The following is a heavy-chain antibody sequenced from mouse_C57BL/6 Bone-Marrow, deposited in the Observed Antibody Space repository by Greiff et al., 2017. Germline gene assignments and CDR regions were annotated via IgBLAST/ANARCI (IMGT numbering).Heavy chain of an antibody. V-gene: IGHV1-81*01. CDR3: ARGYYYGSSLTMDY. Sequence: VQLQESGAELATPGASVKLSCKASGYTFTSYGISWVKQRTGQGLEWIGEIYPRSGNTYYNEKFKGKATLTADKSSSTAYMELRSLTSEDSAVYFCARGYYYGSSLTMDYWGQGTSVTVSS. CDR2: IYPRSGNT. CDR1: GYTFTSYG. D-gene: IGHD1-1*01. J-gene: IGHJ4*01.